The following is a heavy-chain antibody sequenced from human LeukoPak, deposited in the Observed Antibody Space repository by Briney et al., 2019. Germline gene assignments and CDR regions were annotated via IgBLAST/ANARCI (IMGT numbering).Heavy chain of an antibody. Sequence: SETLSLTCTVSGGSISSYYWSWIRQPPGKGLEWIGYIYYSGSTNYNPSLKSRVTISVDTSQNQFSLKLSSVTAADTAVYYCARADSYYTDAFDIWGQGTMVTVSS. J-gene: IGHJ3*02. D-gene: IGHD2/OR15-2a*01. CDR1: GGSISSYY. V-gene: IGHV4-59*01. CDR3: ARADSYYTDAFDI. CDR2: IYYSGST.